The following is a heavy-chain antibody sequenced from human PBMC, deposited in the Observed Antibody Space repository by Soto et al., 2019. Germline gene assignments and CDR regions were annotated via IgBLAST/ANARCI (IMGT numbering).Heavy chain of an antibody. D-gene: IGHD2-8*01. J-gene: IGHJ5*02. CDR1: GGSISHYY. CDR2: AYYSGST. CDR3: ARDRSTYGGGGTGEVKENWFDP. V-gene: IGHV4-59*01. Sequence: TLSLTCTVSGGSISHYYWSWIRQSPGKGLEWIGYAYYSGSTDYNPSLKSRVTMSVDTSKNQVTLKLNSVTTADTAVYYCARDRSTYGGGGTGEVKENWFDPWGPGTLVTVSS.